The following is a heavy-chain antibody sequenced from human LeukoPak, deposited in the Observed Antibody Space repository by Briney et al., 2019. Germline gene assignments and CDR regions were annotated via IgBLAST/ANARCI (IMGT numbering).Heavy chain of an antibody. J-gene: IGHJ4*02. D-gene: IGHD3-22*01. V-gene: IGHV3-21*04. Sequence: SGGSLRLSCAASGFLVNANHMNWVRQAPGKGLEWVSSISSSSSYIHYADSVKGRFTISRDNAKNSLYLQMNSLRAEDTALYYCARCRHSYDSSGFPHYWGQGTLVTVSS. CDR3: ARCRHSYDSSGFPHY. CDR1: GFLVNANH. CDR2: ISSSSSYI.